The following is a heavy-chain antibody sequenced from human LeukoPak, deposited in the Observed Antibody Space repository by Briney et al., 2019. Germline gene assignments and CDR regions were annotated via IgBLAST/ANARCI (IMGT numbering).Heavy chain of an antibody. Sequence: ASVKVSCKASGYTFTSYYMHWVRQAPGQGLVWVGIINPSGGSTSYAQKFQGRVTMTRDTSTSTVYMELSSLRSEDTAVYYCARTYYILTGPPDYWGQGTLVTVSS. CDR1: GYTFTSYY. J-gene: IGHJ4*02. CDR2: INPSGGST. CDR3: ARTYYILTGPPDY. D-gene: IGHD3-9*01. V-gene: IGHV1-46*01.